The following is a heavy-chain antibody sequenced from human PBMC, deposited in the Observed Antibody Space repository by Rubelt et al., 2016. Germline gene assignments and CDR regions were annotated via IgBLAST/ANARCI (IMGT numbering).Heavy chain of an antibody. CDR2: VHYSGST. CDR3: ARTSGYNYDEAFDI. D-gene: IGHD5-12*01. CDR1: GGSFSGFY. V-gene: IGHV4-34*02. J-gene: IGHJ3*02. Sequence: QVQLQERGAGLLKPSETLSLTCAVYGGSFSGFYWGWIRQSPGRGLEWIGYVHYSGSTDYNPSLKSRVTISVDTSKKQCSLKGRSVTAADTAVYYCARTSGYNYDEAFDIWGQGTMVTVSS.